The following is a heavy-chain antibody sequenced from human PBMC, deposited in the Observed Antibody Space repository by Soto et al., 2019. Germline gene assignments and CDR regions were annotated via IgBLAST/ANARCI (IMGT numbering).Heavy chain of an antibody. V-gene: IGHV1-46*01. CDR1: GYTFTSYY. Sequence: ASVKVSCKASGYTFTSYYMHWVRQAPGQGLEWMGIINPSGGSTSYAQKFQGRVTMTRDTSTSTVYMELSSLRSEDTAVYYCAREMAGYCSGGSCPSGTFDIWVQGTMVTAAS. CDR2: INPSGGST. CDR3: AREMAGYCSGGSCPSGTFDI. J-gene: IGHJ3*02. D-gene: IGHD2-15*01.